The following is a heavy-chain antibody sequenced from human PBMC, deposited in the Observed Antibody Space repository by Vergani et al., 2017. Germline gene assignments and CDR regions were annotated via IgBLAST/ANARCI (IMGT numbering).Heavy chain of an antibody. V-gene: IGHV3-33*01. Sequence: QVQLVESGGGVVQPGRSLRLSCAASGFTFSSYGMHWVRQAPGKGLEWVAVIWYDGSNKYYADSVKGRFTISRDNSKNTLYLQMNSLRAEDTAVYYYAGAVAGTHILNYYYYGMDVWGQGTTVTVSS. CDR2: IWYDGSNK. J-gene: IGHJ6*02. D-gene: IGHD6-19*01. CDR1: GFTFSSYG. CDR3: AGAVAGTHILNYYYYGMDV.